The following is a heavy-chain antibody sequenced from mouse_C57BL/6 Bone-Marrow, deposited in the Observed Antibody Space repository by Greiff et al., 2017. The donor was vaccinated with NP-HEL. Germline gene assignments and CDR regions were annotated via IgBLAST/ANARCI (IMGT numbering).Heavy chain of an antibody. Sequence: EVKLMESGGGLVKPGGSLKLSCAASGFTFSSYAMSWVRQTPEKRLEWVATISDGGSYTYYPDNVKGRFTISRDNAKNNLYLQMSHLKSEDTAMYYCARGGAYDPWFAYWGQGTLVTVSA. V-gene: IGHV5-4*03. J-gene: IGHJ3*01. CDR2: ISDGGSYT. CDR3: ARGGAYDPWFAY. D-gene: IGHD2-3*01. CDR1: GFTFSSYA.